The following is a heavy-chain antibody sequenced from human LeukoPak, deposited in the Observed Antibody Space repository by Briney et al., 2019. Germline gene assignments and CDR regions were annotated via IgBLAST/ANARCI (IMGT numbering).Heavy chain of an antibody. CDR3: VKAGYTDSWPPDY. J-gene: IGHJ4*02. CDR1: GFTFSSYS. CDR2: ISSSYI. Sequence: GGSLRLSCAASGFTFSSYSMNWVRQAPGKGLEWVSSISSSYIYYADSVKGRFTISRDNAKNSLYLQMSSLRAEDTAVYYCVKAGYTDSWPPDYWGQGTRVTVSS. V-gene: IGHV3-21*01. D-gene: IGHD6-13*01.